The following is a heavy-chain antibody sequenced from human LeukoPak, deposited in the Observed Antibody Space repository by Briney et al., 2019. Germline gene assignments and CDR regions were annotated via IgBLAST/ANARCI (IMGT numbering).Heavy chain of an antibody. Sequence: ASVKVSCTASGYTFTSYYMHWVRQAPGQGLEWMGIISPSGGSTSYAQKFQGRVTMTRDMSTSTVYMELSSLRSEDTAVYYCARRYGGYGYFDYWGQGTLVTVSS. D-gene: IGHD1-26*01. CDR1: GYTFTSYY. CDR3: ARRYGGYGYFDY. V-gene: IGHV1-46*01. J-gene: IGHJ4*02. CDR2: ISPSGGST.